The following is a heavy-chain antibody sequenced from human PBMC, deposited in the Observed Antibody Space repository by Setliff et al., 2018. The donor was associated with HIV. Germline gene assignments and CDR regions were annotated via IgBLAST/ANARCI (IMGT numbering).Heavy chain of an antibody. CDR3: EVAGQ. CDR2: IYYSGST. D-gene: IGHD6-19*01. CDR1: GGSISSGYYY. J-gene: IGHJ4*02. Sequence: TSETLSLTCTVSGGSISSGYYYWSWIRQPPGKGLEWIGYIYYSGSTNYNPSLKSRVTISVDTSTNQFSLKLRSVTAADTAVYYCEVAGQWGQGTLVTVSS. V-gene: IGHV4-61*01.